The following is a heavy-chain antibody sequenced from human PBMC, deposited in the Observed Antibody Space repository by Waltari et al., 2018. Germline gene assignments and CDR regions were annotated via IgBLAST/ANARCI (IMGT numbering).Heavy chain of an antibody. V-gene: IGHV4-34*01. Sequence: QVQLQQWGAGLLKPSETLSLTCAVYGGSFSGYYWSWIRQPPGKGLEWIGEINHSGSTNYNPSLKSRVTISVDTSKNQFSLKLSSVTAADTAVYYCARRIGMITFGGVIVIPYYFDYWGQGTLVTVSS. J-gene: IGHJ4*02. CDR2: INHSGST. CDR1: GGSFSGYY. D-gene: IGHD3-16*02. CDR3: ARRIGMITFGGVIVIPYYFDY.